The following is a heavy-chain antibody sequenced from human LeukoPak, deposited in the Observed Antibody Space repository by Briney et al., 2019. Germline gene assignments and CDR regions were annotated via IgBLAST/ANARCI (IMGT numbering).Heavy chain of an antibody. CDR2: ISSSGDTM. D-gene: IGHD6-6*01. Sequence: PGGSLRLSCAASGFSFSDYYMSWIRQAPGKGLEWVSYISSSGDTMFYADSVKGRFTISRDNAKNSLHLQMNSLRAEDTAVYYCARFSSSSGGFDYWGQGTLVTVSS. J-gene: IGHJ4*02. CDR1: GFSFSDYY. CDR3: ARFSSSSGGFDY. V-gene: IGHV3-11*04.